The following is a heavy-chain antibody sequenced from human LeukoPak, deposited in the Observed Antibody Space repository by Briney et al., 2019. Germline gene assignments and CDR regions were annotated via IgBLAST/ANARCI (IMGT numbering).Heavy chain of an antibody. D-gene: IGHD3-16*02. CDR3: ASAIGDYVWGSYLQAY. J-gene: IGHJ4*02. V-gene: IGHV1-69*13. CDR1: GYTFTSYY. CDR2: IIPIFGTA. Sequence: SVKLSCTASGYTFTSYYMHWVRQAPGQGLEWMGGIIPIFGTANYAQKFQGRVTITADESTSTAYMELSGLRSEDTAVYYCASAIGDYVWGSYLQAYWGQGTLVTVSS.